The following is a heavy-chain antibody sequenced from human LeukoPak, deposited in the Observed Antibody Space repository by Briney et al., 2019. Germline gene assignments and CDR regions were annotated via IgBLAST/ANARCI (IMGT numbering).Heavy chain of an antibody. V-gene: IGHV3-23*01. J-gene: IGHJ4*02. Sequence: GGSLRLSCAASGFTFSSYAMSWVRQAPGKGLEGVSAISGSGGSTYYADSVKGRFTISRDNTKNTLYLQMNSLRAEDTAVYYCAKAPSGYCSSTSCYAVIDYWGQGTLVTVSS. CDR2: ISGSGGST. CDR1: GFTFSSYA. D-gene: IGHD2-2*01. CDR3: AKAPSGYCSSTSCYAVIDY.